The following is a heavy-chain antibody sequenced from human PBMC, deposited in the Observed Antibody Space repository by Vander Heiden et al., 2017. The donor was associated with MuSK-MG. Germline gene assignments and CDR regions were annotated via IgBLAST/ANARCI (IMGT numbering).Heavy chain of an antibody. Sequence: EVQLVESGGGLVKPGGSLRLSCAASGFTFSSYSMNWVRQAPGKGLEWVSSISSSSSYIYYADSVKGRFTISRDNAKNSLYLQMNSLRAEDTAVYYCARDSGYNYYDSGDAFDIWGQGTMVTVSS. CDR1: GFTFSSYS. J-gene: IGHJ3*02. V-gene: IGHV3-21*01. CDR3: ARDSGYNYYDSGDAFDI. D-gene: IGHD3-22*01. CDR2: ISSSSSYI.